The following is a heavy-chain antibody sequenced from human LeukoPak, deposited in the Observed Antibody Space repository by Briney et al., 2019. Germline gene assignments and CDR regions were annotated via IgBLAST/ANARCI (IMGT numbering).Heavy chain of an antibody. CDR2: INPSGGST. V-gene: IGHV1-46*01. J-gene: IGHJ3*02. D-gene: IGHD5-24*01. CDR1: GYTFTSYY. CDR3: ARDQDGYNFSDI. Sequence: ASVKVSCKASGYTFTSYYMHWVRQAPGQGLEWMGIINPSGGSTSYAQKFQGRVTMTRDTSTNTVYMELSSLRSEDKAVYYCARDQDGYNFSDIWGQGTMVTVSS.